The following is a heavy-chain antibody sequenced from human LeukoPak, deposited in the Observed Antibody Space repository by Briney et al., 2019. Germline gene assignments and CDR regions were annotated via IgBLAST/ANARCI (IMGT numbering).Heavy chain of an antibody. D-gene: IGHD3-16*01. CDR2: ITHSGST. Sequence: PSETLSLTCAVYGGSFSGFYWSWIRQPPGKGLEWIGEITHSGSTNYNPSLKSRVTISVDTSKNQFSLKLSSVTAADTAVYYCARITVQGCDYWGQGTLVTVSS. CDR1: GGSFSGFY. CDR3: ARITVQGCDY. J-gene: IGHJ4*02. V-gene: IGHV4-34*01.